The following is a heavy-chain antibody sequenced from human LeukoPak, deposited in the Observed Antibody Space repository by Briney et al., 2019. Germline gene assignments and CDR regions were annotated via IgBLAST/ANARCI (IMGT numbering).Heavy chain of an antibody. V-gene: IGHV3-53*04. Sequence: GGSLRLSCAASGFTVSSNYMSWVRQAPGKELEGVSFIYSGGSTYYADSVKGRFTISRQNSKNTVYLQMNSLRTEDTAVYYCARDSGDSSGATYGMDVWGQGTTVTVSS. D-gene: IGHD3-22*01. CDR2: IYSGGST. J-gene: IGHJ6*02. CDR3: ARDSGDSSGATYGMDV. CDR1: GFTVSSNY.